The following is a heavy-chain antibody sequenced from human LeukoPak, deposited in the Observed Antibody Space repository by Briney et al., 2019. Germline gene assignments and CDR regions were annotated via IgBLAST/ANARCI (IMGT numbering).Heavy chain of an antibody. J-gene: IGHJ6*02. D-gene: IGHD3-22*01. Sequence: ASVKLSCKASGYTFTSYDINWVRQATGQGLEWMGCMNPNSGNTGYAQKFQGRVTMTRNTSISTAYMELSSLRSEDTAVYYCASETYYYDSSGSRGMDVWGQGTTVTVSS. CDR3: ASETYYYDSSGSRGMDV. V-gene: IGHV1-8*01. CDR2: MNPNSGNT. CDR1: GYTFTSYD.